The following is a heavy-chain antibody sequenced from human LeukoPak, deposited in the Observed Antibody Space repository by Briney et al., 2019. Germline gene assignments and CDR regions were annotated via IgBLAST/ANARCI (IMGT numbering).Heavy chain of an antibody. J-gene: IGHJ5*02. Sequence: GGSLRLSCAASGFTFSSNYMSWVRQAPGKGLEWVSVIYSGGSTYYADSVKGRFTISRDNSKNTLLLQMNSLRAEDAAVYYCARDRGYSGYQGQFDPWGQGTLVTVSS. D-gene: IGHD5-12*01. CDR2: IYSGGST. CDR3: ARDRGYSGYQGQFDP. V-gene: IGHV3-53*01. CDR1: GFTFSSNY.